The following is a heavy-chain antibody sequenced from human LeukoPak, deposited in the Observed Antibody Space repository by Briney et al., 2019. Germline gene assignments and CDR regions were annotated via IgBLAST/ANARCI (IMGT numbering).Heavy chain of an antibody. CDR3: ARDHRNGAY. CDR1: GFTFSNAW. CDR2: IKSKTDGGTT. J-gene: IGHJ4*02. V-gene: IGHV3-15*01. Sequence: GGSLRLSCAASGFTFSNAWMCWVRQAPGKGLEWVGRIKSKTDGGTTDYAAPVKGRFTISRDDSKNTLYLQMNSLRAEDTAVYYCARDHRNGAYWGQGTLVTVSS. D-gene: IGHD3-10*01.